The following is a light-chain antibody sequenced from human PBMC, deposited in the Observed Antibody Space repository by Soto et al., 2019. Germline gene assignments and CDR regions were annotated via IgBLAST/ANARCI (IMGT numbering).Light chain of an antibody. CDR2: GAS. Sequence: EIVMTQSPATLSVSPGERATLSCRASQSVSSNLAWYQQKPGQAPRLLIYGASTRATGIPARFSGSGSGTDFTPTISSHQSEDFAVYYCQHSNNWPRTFGQGTKVEIK. J-gene: IGKJ1*01. V-gene: IGKV3-15*01. CDR3: QHSNNWPRT. CDR1: QSVSSN.